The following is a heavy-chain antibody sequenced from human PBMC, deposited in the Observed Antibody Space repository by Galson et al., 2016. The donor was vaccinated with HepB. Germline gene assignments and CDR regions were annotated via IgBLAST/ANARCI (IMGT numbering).Heavy chain of an antibody. CDR3: ARQNPAGWFGS. Sequence: SETLSLTCTVSGGSIDTRMHYWGWVRQSPDKGLDWIGNVFHTGTTSYKSSFESRVTISVDTSKNQFFLNLGSVTAADTAVYYCARQNPAGWFGSWGRGISVTVSS. J-gene: IGHJ5*01. CDR2: VFHTGTT. CDR1: GGSIDTRMHY. V-gene: IGHV4-39*01.